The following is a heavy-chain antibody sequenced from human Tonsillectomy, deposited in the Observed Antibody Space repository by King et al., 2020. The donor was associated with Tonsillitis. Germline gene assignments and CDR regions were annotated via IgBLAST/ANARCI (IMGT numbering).Heavy chain of an antibody. CDR3: ARDPYSSIDYYYYYYMDV. Sequence: VQLVESGGGLVQPGGSLRLSCAASEFSFSSYEMNWVRQAPGKGLEWVSYISSSGSTIYYADSVKGRFTISRDNAKNSLYLQMNSLRAEDTAVYYCARDPYSSIDYYYYYYMDVWGKGTTVTVSS. CDR2: ISSSGSTI. D-gene: IGHD6-13*01. CDR1: EFSFSSYE. V-gene: IGHV3-48*03. J-gene: IGHJ6*03.